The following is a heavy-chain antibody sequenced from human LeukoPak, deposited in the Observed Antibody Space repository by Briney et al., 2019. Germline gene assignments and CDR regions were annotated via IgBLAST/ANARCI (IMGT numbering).Heavy chain of an antibody. Sequence: MSSETLSLTCSVAGGTISSGSDYWSWIRQPAGKGLEWIGRIYSSGSTNYNPSLKSRVTISVDTSKNQFSLKLSYVTAADTAVYYCAKTDSSSWYRQFDPWGQGTLVTVSS. V-gene: IGHV4-61*02. CDR2: IYSSGST. CDR3: AKTDSSSWYRQFDP. CDR1: GGTISSGSDY. D-gene: IGHD6-13*01. J-gene: IGHJ5*02.